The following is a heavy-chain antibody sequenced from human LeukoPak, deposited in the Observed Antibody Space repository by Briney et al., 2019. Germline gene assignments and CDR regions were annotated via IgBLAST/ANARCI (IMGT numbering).Heavy chain of an antibody. CDR3: ACLTTADAFDI. J-gene: IGHJ3*02. Sequence: SETLSLTCTVSGGFISGHYWTWIRQPPGKGLEWIGYIYNSGSTKYSPSLKSRVTISVDTSKNQFSLKLSSVTAADTAVYYCACLTTADAFDIWGQGTMVTVSS. D-gene: IGHD3-22*01. CDR1: GGFISGHY. V-gene: IGHV4-59*11. CDR2: IYNSGST.